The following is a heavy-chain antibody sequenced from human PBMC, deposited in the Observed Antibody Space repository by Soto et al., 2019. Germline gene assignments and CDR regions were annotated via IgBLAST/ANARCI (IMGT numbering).Heavy chain of an antibody. CDR2: IYYSGST. CDR1: GGSLSSGGYY. V-gene: IGHV4-31*03. D-gene: IGHD4-17*01. CDR3: ARSTYGDNYYFDY. Sequence: SETLSLTCTVSGGSLSSGGYYWSWIRQHPGKGLEWIGYIYYSGSTYYNPSLKSRVTISVDTSKNQFSLKLSSVTAADTAVYYCARSTYGDNYYFDYWGQGTLDPVSS. J-gene: IGHJ4*02.